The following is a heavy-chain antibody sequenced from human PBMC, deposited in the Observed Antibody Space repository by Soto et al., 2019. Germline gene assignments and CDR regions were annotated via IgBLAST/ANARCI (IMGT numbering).Heavy chain of an antibody. CDR1: GYTFNNYG. J-gene: IGHJ6*02. CDR3: ARDGYYGSGSYGMDV. V-gene: IGHV1-18*01. CDR2: ISDYNGNT. D-gene: IGHD3-10*01. Sequence: GPEVKKPGASVKVSCKTSGYTFNNYGISWVRQAPGQGLEWMGWISDYNGNTNYPQKFQGRVTMTTDTSTKTVYMVLTSLRSDDTAVYYCARDGYYGSGSYGMDVWGRGITVTVSS.